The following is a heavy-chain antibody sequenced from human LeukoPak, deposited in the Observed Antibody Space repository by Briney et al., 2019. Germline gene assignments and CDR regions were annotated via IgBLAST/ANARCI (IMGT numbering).Heavy chain of an antibody. V-gene: IGHV3-9*01. CDR3: AKVKDTGELLWDPFDI. J-gene: IGHJ3*02. CDR2: ISWNSGSI. Sequence: GGSLRLSCAASGFTFDDYAVHWVRQAPGKGLEWVSGISWNSGSIGYADSVKGRFTISRDNAKNSLYLQMNSLRAEDTALYYCAKVKDTGELLWDPFDIWGQGTMVTVSS. D-gene: IGHD3-10*01. CDR1: GFTFDDYA.